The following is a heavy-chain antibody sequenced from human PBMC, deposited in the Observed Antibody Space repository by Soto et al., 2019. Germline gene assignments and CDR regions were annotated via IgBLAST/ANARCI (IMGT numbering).Heavy chain of an antibody. CDR2: ISAYNGNT. D-gene: IGHD3-9*01. CDR1: GYTFTSYG. J-gene: IGHJ5*02. V-gene: IGHV1-18*01. Sequence: GASVKVSCKASGYTFTSYGISWVRQAPGQGLEWMGWISAYNGNTNYAQKLQGRVTMTTDTSTSTAYMELRSLRSDDTAVYYCAIYYVILTGYYTIPDNWFDPWGQGTLVTVSS. CDR3: AIYYVILTGYYTIPDNWFDP.